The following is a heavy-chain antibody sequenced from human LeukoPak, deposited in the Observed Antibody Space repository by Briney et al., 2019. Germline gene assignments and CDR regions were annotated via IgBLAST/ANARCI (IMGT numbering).Heavy chain of an antibody. CDR1: GGTFSSYA. CDR3: AGSPYCSSTSCYLGYYYMDV. CDR2: IIPIFGTA. D-gene: IGHD2-2*01. Sequence: SVKVSCKASGGTFSSYAISWVRQAPGQGREGLGGIIPIFGTANYAQKFQGRVTITTDESTSTAYMELSSLRSEDTAVYYCAGSPYCSSTSCYLGYYYMDVWGKGTTVTVSS. V-gene: IGHV1-69*05. J-gene: IGHJ6*03.